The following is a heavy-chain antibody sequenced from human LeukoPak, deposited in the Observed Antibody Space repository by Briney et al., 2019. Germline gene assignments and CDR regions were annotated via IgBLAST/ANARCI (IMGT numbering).Heavy chain of an antibody. CDR1: GFTFSSYS. Sequence: GGSLRLSCAASGFTFSSYSMNWVRQAPGKGLEWVSSISTQSNSVYYANSVKGRVTISRDDAKNSVFLKISRLRGEDTAVYYCVRVVWRESAGLVNSWRGDRWGQGTLVTVSP. J-gene: IGHJ5*02. CDR2: ISTQSNSV. V-gene: IGHV3-21*06. CDR3: VRVVWRESAGLVNSWRGDR. D-gene: IGHD3-3*01.